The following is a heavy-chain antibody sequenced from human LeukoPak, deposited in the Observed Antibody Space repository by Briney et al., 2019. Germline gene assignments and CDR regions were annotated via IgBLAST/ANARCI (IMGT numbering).Heavy chain of an antibody. V-gene: IGHV3-7*01. J-gene: IGHJ4*02. CDR3: ARDLSGVTGYTYGRGIDY. CDR1: GFTFSSYW. D-gene: IGHD5-18*01. Sequence: GGSLRLSCAASGFTFSSYWMSWVRQAPGKGLEWVANIKTDGSEKYYVDSVKGRFTISRDNAKTSLYLQMNSLRAEDTAVYYCARDLSGVTGYTYGRGIDYWGQGTLVTVSS. CDR2: IKTDGSEK.